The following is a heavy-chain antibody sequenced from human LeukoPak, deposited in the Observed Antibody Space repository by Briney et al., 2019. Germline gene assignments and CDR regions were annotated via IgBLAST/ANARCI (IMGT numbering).Heavy chain of an antibody. J-gene: IGHJ4*02. CDR3: ASHPYDILTGYYQDY. D-gene: IGHD3-9*01. CDR2: IYCGGST. V-gene: IGHV4-59*08. CDR1: GFTISSYY. Sequence: SEILTLSCTASGFTISSYYRSWIRQAPGKGLEWVSVIYCGGSTNYNPSLKSRVTISVDTSKNQFSLKLSSVTAADTAVYYCASHPYDILTGYYQDYWGQGTLVTVSS.